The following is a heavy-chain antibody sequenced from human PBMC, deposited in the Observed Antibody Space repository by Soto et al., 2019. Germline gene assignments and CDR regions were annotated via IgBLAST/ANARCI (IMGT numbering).Heavy chain of an antibody. Sequence: QVQLVESGGGLVKPGGSLRLSCAASGFTFSDYYMSWIRQAPGKGLEWVSYITADGDTIYADSVKGRFRTSRDNAKNSVYLQMDSLRAEDKAMYYCASGSSPFTYWGQGTLVTVSS. J-gene: IGHJ4*02. CDR3: ASGSSPFTY. CDR1: GFTFSDYY. V-gene: IGHV3-11*01. D-gene: IGHD6-6*01. CDR2: ITADGDTI.